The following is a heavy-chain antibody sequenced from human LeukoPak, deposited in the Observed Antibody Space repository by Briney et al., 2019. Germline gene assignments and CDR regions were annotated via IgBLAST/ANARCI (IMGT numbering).Heavy chain of an antibody. V-gene: IGHV1-18*01. D-gene: IGHD1-14*01. CDR2: ISAYNGNT. CDR3: ARGGNHLYIQKEDY. J-gene: IGHJ4*02. Sequence: ASVKVSCKASGGTFSSYGISWVRQAPGQGLEWMGWISAYNGNTNYAQKLQGRVTMTTDTSTSTAYMELRSLRSDGTAVYYCARGGNHLYIQKEDYWGQGTLVTVSS. CDR1: GGTFSSYG.